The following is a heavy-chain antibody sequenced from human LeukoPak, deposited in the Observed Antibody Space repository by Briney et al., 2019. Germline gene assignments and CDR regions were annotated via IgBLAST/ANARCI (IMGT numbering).Heavy chain of an antibody. CDR3: ARSIVGATTGFDH. CDR2: FYTSGST. J-gene: IGHJ4*02. D-gene: IGHD1-26*01. V-gene: IGHV4-4*07. Sequence: ASETLSLTCTVPGASISSYYWSWLRQPAGKGLEWIGRFYTSGSTNYNPSLKSRATMSVDTSKNQFSLKLSSVTAADTAVYYCARSIVGATTGFDHWGLGTLVTVSS. CDR1: GASISSYY.